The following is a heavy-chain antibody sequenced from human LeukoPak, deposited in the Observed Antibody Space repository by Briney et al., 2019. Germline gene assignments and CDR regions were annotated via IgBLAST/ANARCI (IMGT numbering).Heavy chain of an antibody. CDR2: ISSSGSII. CDR3: ARDRLGGYDYYFDY. Sequence: GGSLRLSCAASGFTFSDYYMSWLRQAPGKGLEWVSYISSSGSIIYYADSVKGRFTISRDNAKNSLYLQMNSLRAEDTAVYYCARDRLGGYDYYFDYWGQGTLVTVSS. J-gene: IGHJ4*02. CDR1: GFTFSDYY. D-gene: IGHD5-12*01. V-gene: IGHV3-11*01.